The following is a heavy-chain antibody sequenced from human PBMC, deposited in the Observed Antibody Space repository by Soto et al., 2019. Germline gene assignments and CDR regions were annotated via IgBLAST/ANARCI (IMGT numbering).Heavy chain of an antibody. CDR1: GFIFSKYA. V-gene: IGHV3-23*01. Sequence: DVQLLESGGGLVQPGGSLRLSCAASGFIFSKYAMIWVRQAPGQGEEWVSGITGSGNTIEYAASVKGRFTISRDNSRNTVDLQMNSLRAEDTGMYYCAKDDISGDGLWLVSDWGQGTLVTVS. D-gene: IGHD2-21*02. CDR3: AKDDISGDGLWLVSD. CDR2: ITGSGNTI. J-gene: IGHJ4*02.